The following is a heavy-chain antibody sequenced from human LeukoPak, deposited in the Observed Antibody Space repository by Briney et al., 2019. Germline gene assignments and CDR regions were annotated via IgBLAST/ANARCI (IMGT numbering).Heavy chain of an antibody. CDR2: INPNSGGT. CDR3: ARDHSSGSFQPFDY. CDR1: GYTFTGYY. V-gene: IGHV1-2*02. J-gene: IGHJ4*02. Sequence: ASVKVSCKASGYTFTGYYMHWLRQAPGQGLEWMGWINPNSGGTNYAQKFQGRVTMTRDTSISTAYMELSRLRSDDTAVYYCARDHSSGSFQPFDYWGQGTLVTVSS. D-gene: IGHD6-19*01.